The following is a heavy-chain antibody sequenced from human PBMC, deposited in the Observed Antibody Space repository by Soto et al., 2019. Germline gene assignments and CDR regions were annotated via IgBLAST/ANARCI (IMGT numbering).Heavy chain of an antibody. CDR1: GFTFSSYA. CDR3: APTPHYDILTGYAYYFDY. D-gene: IGHD3-9*01. Sequence: PGGSLRLSCAASGFTFSSYAMSWVRQAPGKGLEWVSAISGSGGSTYYADSVKGRFTISRDNSKNTLYLQMNSLRAEDTAVYYCAPTPHYDILTGYAYYFDYWGQGTLVTVSS. J-gene: IGHJ4*02. CDR2: ISGSGGST. V-gene: IGHV3-23*01.